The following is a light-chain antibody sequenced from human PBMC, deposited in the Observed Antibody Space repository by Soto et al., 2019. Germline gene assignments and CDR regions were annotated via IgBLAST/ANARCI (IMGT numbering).Light chain of an antibody. J-gene: IGKJ4*01. CDR3: QQRSNWPALT. V-gene: IGKV3-11*01. Sequence: EIVMTQSPATLSVSPGEGATLSCRASQNIRTKLAWYQQKPGQAPRLLIYGASSRATGIPDRFSGSGSGTDFTLTISSLEPEDFAVYYCQQRSNWPALTFGGGTKVDIK. CDR1: QNIRTK. CDR2: GAS.